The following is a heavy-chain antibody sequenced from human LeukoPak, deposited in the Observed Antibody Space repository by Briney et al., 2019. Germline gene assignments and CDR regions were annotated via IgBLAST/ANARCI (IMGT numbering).Heavy chain of an antibody. D-gene: IGHD5-12*01. Sequence: GGSLRLSCAASGFTFSANWMTWVRQAPGRGLEWVANIRDDGSEEYYGDSVRGRFTISRDNAKNAVDLQMHSLRAEDTAVYYCAKDRPTWPIDYWGQGTLVTVSS. J-gene: IGHJ4*02. CDR1: GFTFSANW. CDR3: AKDRPTWPIDY. V-gene: IGHV3-7*03. CDR2: IRDDGSEE.